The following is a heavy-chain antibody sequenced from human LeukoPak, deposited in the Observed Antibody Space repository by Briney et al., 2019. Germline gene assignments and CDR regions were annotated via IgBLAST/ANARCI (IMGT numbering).Heavy chain of an antibody. CDR3: ARDLSYYDSSGYYDY. Sequence: GGSLRLSCAASGFTFSSYSMNWVRQAPGKGLEWVSSISSSSSYIYYADSVKGRLTISRDNAKNSLYLQMNSLRAEDTAVYYCARDLSYYDSSGYYDYWGQGTLVTVSS. CDR1: GFTFSSYS. J-gene: IGHJ4*02. CDR2: ISSSSSYI. D-gene: IGHD3-22*01. V-gene: IGHV3-21*01.